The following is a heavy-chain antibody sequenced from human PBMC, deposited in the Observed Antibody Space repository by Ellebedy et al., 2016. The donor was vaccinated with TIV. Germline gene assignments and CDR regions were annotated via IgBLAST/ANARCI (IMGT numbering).Heavy chain of an antibody. J-gene: IGHJ4*02. V-gene: IGHV3-21*01. Sequence: GESLKISCAASGFTFSSYSMNWVRQAPGKGLEWVSSISGSSSYIYYADSVKGRFTISRDNAKNSLYLQMNSLRAEDTAVYYCARSLPPKNIWFGEPPYYFDYWGQGTLVTVSS. D-gene: IGHD3-10*01. CDR2: ISGSSSYI. CDR1: GFTFSSYS. CDR3: ARSLPPKNIWFGEPPYYFDY.